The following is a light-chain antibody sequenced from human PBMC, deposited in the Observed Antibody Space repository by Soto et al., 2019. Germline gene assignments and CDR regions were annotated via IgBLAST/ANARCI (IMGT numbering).Light chain of an antibody. V-gene: IGKV3-15*01. CDR1: QTVSSN. CDR3: QQHRT. CDR2: GAS. Sequence: ETVMTQFPATLSVSTSETAFLSCRASQTVSSNLAWYHQKPGQAPRLLIYGASTRATGIPSRFTGSGSGTEFTLTISRLEPEDFAVYFCQQHRTFGQGTKVDNK. J-gene: IGKJ1*01.